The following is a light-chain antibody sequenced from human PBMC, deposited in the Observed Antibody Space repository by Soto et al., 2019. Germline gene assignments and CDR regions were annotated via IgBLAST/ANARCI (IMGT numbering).Light chain of an antibody. V-gene: IGKV3-11*01. CDR1: QSVSSY. CDR2: DTS. CDR3: QQRLSWPIT. J-gene: IGKJ5*01. Sequence: EIVLTQSPATLSLSPGERATLSCRASQSVSSYLAWYQQKPGQAPRLLIYDTSNRATGIPARFSGTGSGTDFTLTIGSLEPEDFAVYYCQQRLSWPITFGQGTRLDIK.